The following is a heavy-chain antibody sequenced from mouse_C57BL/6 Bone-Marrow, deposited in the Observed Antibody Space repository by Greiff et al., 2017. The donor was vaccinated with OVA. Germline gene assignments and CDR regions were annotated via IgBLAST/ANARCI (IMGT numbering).Heavy chain of an antibody. Sequence: EVQGVESGGGLVQPKGSLKLSCAASGFSFNTYAMNWVRQAPGKGLEWVARIRSKSNNYATYYADSVKDRFTISRDDAESMLYLQMNNLKTEDTAMYYCWGGDYAMDYWGQGTSVTVSS. CDR3: WGGDYAMDY. J-gene: IGHJ4*01. CDR1: GFSFNTYA. CDR2: IRSKSNNYAT. V-gene: IGHV10-1*01. D-gene: IGHD4-1*01.